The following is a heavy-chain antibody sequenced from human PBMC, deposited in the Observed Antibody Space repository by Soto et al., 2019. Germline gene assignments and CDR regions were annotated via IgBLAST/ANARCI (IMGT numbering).Heavy chain of an antibody. V-gene: IGHV3-30*18. CDR3: AKARSGSWHEGYYFDN. Sequence: QVQLVESGGGVVQPGRSLRLSCAASGFTFISYGMHWVRQAPGKGLEWLAVMSYDGRDKYYADSVRGRFTISRDNSKNTVYMQLNSLRVEDTAVYYCAKARSGSWHEGYYFDNWGQGTLVNVSS. D-gene: IGHD2-15*01. CDR2: MSYDGRDK. CDR1: GFTFISYG. J-gene: IGHJ4*02.